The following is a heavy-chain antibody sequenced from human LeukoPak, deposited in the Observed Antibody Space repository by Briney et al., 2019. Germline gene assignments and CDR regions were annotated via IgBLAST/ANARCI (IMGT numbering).Heavy chain of an antibody. V-gene: IGHV3-73*01. Sequence: PGGSLKLSCAASGFTFSGSAMHWVRQASEKGLEWVGRIRSKANSYATAYAASVKGRFTISRDDSKNTAYLQMNSLKTEDTGVYYCTRQRRAYNYGYDYWGQGTLVTVSS. CDR1: GFTFSGSA. J-gene: IGHJ4*02. CDR2: IRSKANSYAT. D-gene: IGHD5-18*01. CDR3: TRQRRAYNYGYDY.